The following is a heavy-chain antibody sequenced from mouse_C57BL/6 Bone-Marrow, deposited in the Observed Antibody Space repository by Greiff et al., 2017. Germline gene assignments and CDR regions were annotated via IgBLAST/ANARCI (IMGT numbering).Heavy chain of an antibody. CDR3: ARHPELGLGYFDV. Sequence: EVQVVESGGGLVQPGGSLKLSCAASGFTFSDYYMYWVRQTPEKRLEWVAYISNGGGSTYYPDTVKGRFTISRDNAKNTLYLQMSRLKSEDTAMYYCARHPELGLGYFDVWGTGTTVTVSS. V-gene: IGHV5-12*01. J-gene: IGHJ1*03. D-gene: IGHD4-1*01. CDR1: GFTFSDYY. CDR2: ISNGGGST.